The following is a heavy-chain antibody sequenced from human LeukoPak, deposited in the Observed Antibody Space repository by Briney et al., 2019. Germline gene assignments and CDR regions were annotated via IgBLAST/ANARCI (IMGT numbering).Heavy chain of an antibody. Sequence: GGSLRLSCAASGVTFSSSWMSWVRQAPGKGPEWAANIRQDGSQKYYVDSVKGRFTISRDNAKNSMYLQMNSLRAEDTAVYYCAREARISIFGVVFDPWGQGTLVTVSS. J-gene: IGHJ5*02. V-gene: IGHV3-7*01. CDR3: AREARISIFGVVFDP. D-gene: IGHD3-3*01. CDR2: IRQDGSQK. CDR1: GVTFSSSW.